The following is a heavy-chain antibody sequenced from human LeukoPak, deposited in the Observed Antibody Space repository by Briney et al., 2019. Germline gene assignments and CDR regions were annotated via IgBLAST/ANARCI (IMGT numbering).Heavy chain of an antibody. J-gene: IGHJ4*02. D-gene: IGHD4-17*01. CDR2: ISSSSSTI. CDR1: GGSFSGYY. Sequence: KTSETLSLTCAVYGGSFSGYYWSWIRQAPGKGLEWVSYISSSSSTIYYADSVKGRFTISRDNAKNSLYLQMNSLRAEDTAVYYCARDPPTTVTVFDYWGQGTLVTVSS. CDR3: ARDPPTTVTVFDY. V-gene: IGHV3-11*04.